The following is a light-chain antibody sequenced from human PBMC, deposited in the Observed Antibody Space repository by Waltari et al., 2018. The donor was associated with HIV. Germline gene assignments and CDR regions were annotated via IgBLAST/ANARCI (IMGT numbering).Light chain of an antibody. V-gene: IGLV1-47*01. CDR3: AAWRDSLSAVV. Sequence: QSVLTQPPSAPGTPGQRVTISCSGSSSNIGTNYVYWYQQLPGTAPKLLIYRNNQRPSGVPDRFSGSKSGTSASLAISGLRSEDEADYYCAAWRDSLSAVVFGGGTKLTVL. J-gene: IGLJ2*01. CDR2: RNN. CDR1: SSNIGTNY.